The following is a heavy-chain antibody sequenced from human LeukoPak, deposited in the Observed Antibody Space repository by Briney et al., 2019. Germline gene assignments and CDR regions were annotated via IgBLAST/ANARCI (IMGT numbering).Heavy chain of an antibody. CDR1: GFTFSSYA. Sequence: PGGSLRLSCAASGFTFSSYAMHWVRQAPGKGLEWVAVISYDGSNKYYADSVKGRFTISRDNSKNTLYLQMNSLRAEDTAVYYCARIPRGVIAAAYFDYWGQGTLVTVSS. CDR2: ISYDGSNK. CDR3: ARIPRGVIAAAYFDY. V-gene: IGHV3-30-3*01. D-gene: IGHD6-13*01. J-gene: IGHJ4*02.